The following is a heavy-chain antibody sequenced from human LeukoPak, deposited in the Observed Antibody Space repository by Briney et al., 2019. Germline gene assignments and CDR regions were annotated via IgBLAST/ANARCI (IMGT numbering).Heavy chain of an antibody. CDR2: ISSDESDT. CDR1: GFTFSSYW. J-gene: IGHJ4*02. V-gene: IGHV3-74*01. CDR3: SAGAPFEY. Sequence: GRSLRLSCATSGFTFSSYWMHWVRQTPEKGLVWVSRISSDESDTRCADSVKGRFTISRDNAKNTLYLQMNSLRAEDTAVYYCSAGAPFEYWGQGTLVTVSS. D-gene: IGHD7-27*01.